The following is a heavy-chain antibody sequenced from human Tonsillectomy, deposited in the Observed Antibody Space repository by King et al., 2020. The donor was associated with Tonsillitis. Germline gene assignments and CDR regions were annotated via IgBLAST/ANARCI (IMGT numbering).Heavy chain of an antibody. CDR2: IIISSSYI. D-gene: IGHD4-17*01. CDR3: ARASGYGDYFDY. Sequence: NWVRQAPGKGLEWVSSIIISSSYIYYADSVKGRFTISTDNAKNSLYLQMNSLRAEDTAVYYCARASGYGDYFDYWGQGTLVTVSS. J-gene: IGHJ4*02. V-gene: IGHV3-21*01.